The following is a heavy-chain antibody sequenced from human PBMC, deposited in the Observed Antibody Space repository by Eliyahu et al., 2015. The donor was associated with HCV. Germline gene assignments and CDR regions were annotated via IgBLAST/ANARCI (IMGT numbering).Heavy chain of an antibody. D-gene: IGHD3-10*01. V-gene: IGHV3-21*01. J-gene: IGHJ6*02. CDR2: ISSSSSYI. Sequence: EVQLVESGGGLVKPGGSLRLSCAASGFTFSSYSMNWVRQAPGKGLEWVSSISSSSSYIYYADSVKGRFTISRDNAKNSLYLQMNSLRAEDTAVYYCARDRHYYGSVRAYVLYYYYYGMDVWGQGTTVTVSS. CDR3: ARDRHYYGSVRAYVLYYYYYGMDV. CDR1: GFTFSSYS.